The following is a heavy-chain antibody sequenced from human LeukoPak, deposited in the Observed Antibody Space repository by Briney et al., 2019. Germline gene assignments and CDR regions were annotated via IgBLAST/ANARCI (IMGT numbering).Heavy chain of an antibody. CDR1: GFSFSRYT. D-gene: IGHD2-2*01. V-gene: IGHV3-64*01. CDR2: ISSNGGAT. CDR3: VKGYCSSISCFGDY. J-gene: IGHJ4*02. Sequence: GGSLRLSCAASGFSFSRYTMHWVRQAPGKGLEYVSLISSNGGATYYANSVKDRFIISRDNSKNTLYLQMGSLRAEDMAVYYCVKGYCSSISCFGDYWGQGTLVTFSS.